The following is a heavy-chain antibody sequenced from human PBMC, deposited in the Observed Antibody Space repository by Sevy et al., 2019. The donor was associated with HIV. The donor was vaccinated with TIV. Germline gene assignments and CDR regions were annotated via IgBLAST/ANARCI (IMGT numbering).Heavy chain of an antibody. CDR2: ISYDEAHK. CDR1: VFTFRTSG. Sequence: GGSLRLSCVTSVFTFRTSGMHWVRQSPGKGLEWVAVISYDEAHKNYADSVKGRFSISKDNSKNTLYLQMSSLRTEDTAVYYCAKDYSAGITMVRGAYRARGDYFDYWGQGTQVTV. J-gene: IGHJ4*02. CDR3: AKDYSAGITMVRGAYRARGDYFDY. D-gene: IGHD3-10*01. V-gene: IGHV3-30*18.